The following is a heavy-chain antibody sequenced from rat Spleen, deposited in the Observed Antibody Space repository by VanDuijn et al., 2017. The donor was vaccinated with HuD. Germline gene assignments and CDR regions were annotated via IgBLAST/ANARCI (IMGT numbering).Heavy chain of an antibody. CDR2: IISDDNRT. CDR1: GFTSSDYY. V-gene: IGHV5S10*01. Sequence: EVQLVESGGGLVQPGRSLKLSCAASGFTSSDYYMAWVRQAPTKGLEWVATIISDDNRTYYRDSVKGRFTISRDNAKNTLSLQMDSLRTEDTATYYCATPTPGIPFAYWGQGTLVTVSS. CDR3: ATPTPGIPFAY. D-gene: IGHD1-4*01. J-gene: IGHJ3*01.